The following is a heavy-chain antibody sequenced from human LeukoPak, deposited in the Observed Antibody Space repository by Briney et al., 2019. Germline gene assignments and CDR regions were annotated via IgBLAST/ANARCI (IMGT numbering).Heavy chain of an antibody. D-gene: IGHD3/OR15-3a*01. Sequence: GGSLRLSCAASGFXFSNYNINWVRQGPGKGLEWISYVTTSSSAIYYADSVKGRFTISRDNAKSSLYLQMNSLRAEDTAVYYCARQGLYDSSDFWTFQHWGQGTLVTVSS. CDR1: GFXFSNYN. V-gene: IGHV3-48*01. J-gene: IGHJ1*01. CDR2: VTTSSSAI. CDR3: ARQGLYDSSDFWTFQH.